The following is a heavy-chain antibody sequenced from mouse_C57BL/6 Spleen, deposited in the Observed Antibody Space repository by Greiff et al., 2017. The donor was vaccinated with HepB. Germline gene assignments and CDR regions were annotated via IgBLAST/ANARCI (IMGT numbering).Heavy chain of an antibody. D-gene: IGHD2-1*01. CDR1: GYTFTSYG. Sequence: QVQLQQSGAELARPGASVKLSCKASGYTFTSYGISWVKQRTGQGLEWIGEIYPRSGNTYYNEKFKGKATLTADKSSSTAYMELRSLTSEDSAFYFCARSEMGNYYAMDYWGQGTSVTVSS. CDR3: ARSEMGNYYAMDY. J-gene: IGHJ4*01. CDR2: IYPRSGNT. V-gene: IGHV1-81*01.